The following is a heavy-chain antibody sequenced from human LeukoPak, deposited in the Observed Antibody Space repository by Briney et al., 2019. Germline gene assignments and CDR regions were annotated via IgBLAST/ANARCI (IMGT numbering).Heavy chain of an antibody. J-gene: IGHJ4*02. CDR3: ARDLAVLRYFDWYDLFDY. D-gene: IGHD3-9*01. V-gene: IGHV1-18*01. Sequence: ASVKVSCKPSGYTFTRYGISWVRQAPGQGLEWMGWMSAYNGNTNYAQKLQGRVTMTTDTSTSTAYMELRSLRSDDTAVYYCARDLAVLRYFDWYDLFDYWGQGTLVTVSS. CDR2: MSAYNGNT. CDR1: GYTFTRYG.